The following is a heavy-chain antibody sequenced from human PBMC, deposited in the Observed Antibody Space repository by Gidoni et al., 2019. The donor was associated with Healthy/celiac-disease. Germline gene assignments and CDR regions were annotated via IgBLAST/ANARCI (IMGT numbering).Heavy chain of an antibody. CDR3: ARDRMGILWFGDQFDY. J-gene: IGHJ4*02. V-gene: IGHV1-18*04. Sequence: QVQLVQSGAEVKKPWASVEVSCQASGYTLTSDGSSWVRQAPGQGLEWMGWISAYNGNTNYAQKLQGRVTMTTDTSTSTAYMELRSLRSDDTAVYYCARDRMGILWFGDQFDYWGQGTLVTVSS. D-gene: IGHD3-10*01. CDR1: GYTLTSDG. CDR2: ISAYNGNT.